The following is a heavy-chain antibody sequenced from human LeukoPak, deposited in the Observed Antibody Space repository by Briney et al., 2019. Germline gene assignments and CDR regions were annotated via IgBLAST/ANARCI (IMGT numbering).Heavy chain of an antibody. D-gene: IGHD6-19*01. CDR2: IRYDGSNK. V-gene: IGHV3-30*02. CDR1: GFTFSSYG. Sequence: PGGSLRLSCAASGFTFSSYGMHWVRQAPGEGLEWVAFIRYDGSNKYYADSVKGRFTISRDNSKNTLYLQMNSLRAEDTAVYYCAKDGEQWLVQEVGYFDYWGQGTLVTVSS. CDR3: AKDGEQWLVQEVGYFDY. J-gene: IGHJ4*02.